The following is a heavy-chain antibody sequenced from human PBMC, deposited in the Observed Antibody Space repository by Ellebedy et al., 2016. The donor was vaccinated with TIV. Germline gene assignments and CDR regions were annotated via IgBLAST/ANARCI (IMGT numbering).Heavy chain of an antibody. V-gene: IGHV3-72*01. D-gene: IGHD3-10*01. J-gene: IGHJ4*02. CDR1: GSTFSDHY. CDR2: SRDKAHGYTT. Sequence: PGGSLRLSCAGSGSTFSDHYMDRVRQAPGKGLEWVGRSRDKAHGYTTEYAASVKGRFAISRDDSTNSLYLLMNSLKTEDTAVYYCAKAGYGSGNFYTQNFDSWGQGTLVTVSA. CDR3: AKAGYGSGNFYTQNFDS.